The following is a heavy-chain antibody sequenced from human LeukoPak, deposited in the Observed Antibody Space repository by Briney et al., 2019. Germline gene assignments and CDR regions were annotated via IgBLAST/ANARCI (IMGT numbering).Heavy chain of an antibody. CDR2: INPNSGGT. D-gene: IGHD3-10*01. J-gene: IGHJ3*02. Sequence: ASVTVSFTASGYTFTGYYMHWVRQAPGQGLEWMGWINPNSGGTNYAQKFQGWVTMTRDTSISTAYMELSRLRSDDTAVYYCARAYYGSGISAFDIWGQGTMVTVSS. CDR1: GYTFTGYY. CDR3: ARAYYGSGISAFDI. V-gene: IGHV1-2*04.